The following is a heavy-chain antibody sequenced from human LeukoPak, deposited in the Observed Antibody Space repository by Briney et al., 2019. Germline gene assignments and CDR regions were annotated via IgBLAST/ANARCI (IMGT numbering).Heavy chain of an antibody. D-gene: IGHD4-23*01. V-gene: IGHV3-30-3*01. J-gene: IGHJ4*02. CDR3: ARVDTVVSYFDY. Sequence: GGSLRLSCAASGFTFSSYAMHWVRQAPGKGLEWVAVISYDGSNKYYADSVKGRFTISRDNSKNTLYLQMNSLRAEDTAVYYCARVDTVVSYFDYWGQGTLVTVPS. CDR1: GFTFSSYA. CDR2: ISYDGSNK.